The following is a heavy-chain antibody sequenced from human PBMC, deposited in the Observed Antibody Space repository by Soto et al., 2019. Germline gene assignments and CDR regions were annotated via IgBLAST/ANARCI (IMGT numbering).Heavy chain of an antibody. CDR3: ARGYYDFWSGYRDYYYYGMDV. Sequence: SETLSLTCAVYGGSFSGYYWSWIRQPPGKGLEWIGEINHSGSTNYNPSLKSRVTISVDTSKNQSSLKLSSVTAADTAVYYCARGYYDFWSGYRDYYYYGMDVWGQGTTVTVSS. V-gene: IGHV4-34*01. D-gene: IGHD3-3*01. J-gene: IGHJ6*02. CDR2: INHSGST. CDR1: GGSFSGYY.